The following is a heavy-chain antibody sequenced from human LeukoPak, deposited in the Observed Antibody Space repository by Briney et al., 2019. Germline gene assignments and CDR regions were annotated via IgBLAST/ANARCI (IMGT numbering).Heavy chain of an antibody. CDR1: GFTVSSNY. D-gene: IGHD2-21*01. CDR2: IYSGGST. CDR3: ARICGGDCYYAFDI. J-gene: IGHJ3*02. V-gene: IGHV3-66*02. Sequence: VESGGGLVQPGGSLRLSCAASGFTVSSNYMSWVRQAPGKGLEWVSVIYSGGSTYYADSVKGRFTISRDNSKNTLYLQMNSLRAEDTAVYYCARICGGDCYYAFDIWGQGTMVTVSS.